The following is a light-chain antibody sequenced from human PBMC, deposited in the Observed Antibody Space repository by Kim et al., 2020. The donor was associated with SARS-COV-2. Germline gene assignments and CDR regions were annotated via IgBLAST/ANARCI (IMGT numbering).Light chain of an antibody. CDR3: RQYNNWPGT. J-gene: IGKJ1*01. CDR1: QSVSSN. V-gene: IGKV3-15*01. CDR2: GAS. Sequence: VSPGERATRSCRASQSVSSNLAWYQQKPGQAPRLLIYGASTRATGIPARFSGSGSGTEFTLTISSLQSEDFAVYYCRQYNNWPGTFGQGTKVDIK.